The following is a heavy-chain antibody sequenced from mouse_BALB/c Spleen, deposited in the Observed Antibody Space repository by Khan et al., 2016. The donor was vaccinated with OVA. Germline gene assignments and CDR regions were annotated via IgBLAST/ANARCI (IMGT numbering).Heavy chain of an antibody. CDR1: GFSLTNYG. J-gene: IGHJ4*01. V-gene: IGHV2-6-1*01. CDR2: IWSDGST. D-gene: IGHD2-10*01. CDR3: ARQPYYHYYLMDY. Sequence: QMQLEESGPGLVVPSQSLSITCTISGFSLTNYGIHWVRQPPGKGLEWLVVIWSDGSTTYNSALKSRLSISKDNSKSQVFLKMNSLQTDDTAIYYCARQPYYHYYLMDYWGQGTSVTVSS.